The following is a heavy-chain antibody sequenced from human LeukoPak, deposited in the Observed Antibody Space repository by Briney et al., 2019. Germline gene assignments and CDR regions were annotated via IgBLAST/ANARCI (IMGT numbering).Heavy chain of an antibody. V-gene: IGHV1-2*02. CDR3: ARAQLDFSGSH. D-gene: IGHD3-3*01. CDR2: INPNSGGT. J-gene: IGHJ4*02. Sequence: ASVKVSCKASGYTFTGYYIHWVRQAPGQGLEWMGWINPNSGGTNYAQNFQGRVTMTRDTSISTAYMELSSLRSEDTAVYYCARAQLDFSGSHWGQGTLVTVSS. CDR1: GYTFTGYY.